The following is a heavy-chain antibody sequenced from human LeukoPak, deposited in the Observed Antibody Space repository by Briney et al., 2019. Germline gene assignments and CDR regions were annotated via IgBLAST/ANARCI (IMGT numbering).Heavy chain of an antibody. CDR3: ARLRGEDYDSSGYEFYYFDY. V-gene: IGHV4-4*07. Sequence: ASETLSLTCTVSGGSISSYYWSWIRQPAGRGLEWIGSIYYSGSTYYNPSLKSRVTISVDTSKNQFSLKLSSVTAADTAVYYCARLRGEDYDSSGYEFYYFDYWGQGTLVTVSS. D-gene: IGHD3-22*01. CDR1: GGSISSYY. CDR2: IYYSGST. J-gene: IGHJ4*02.